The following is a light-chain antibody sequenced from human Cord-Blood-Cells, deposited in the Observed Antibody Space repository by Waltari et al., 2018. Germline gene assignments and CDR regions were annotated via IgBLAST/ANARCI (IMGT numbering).Light chain of an antibody. J-gene: IGLJ2*01. CDR2: EAN. CDR1: SGSIASNY. V-gene: IGLV6-57*01. CDR3: QSYDSSNQV. Sequence: NFMLTQPHSVSESPGKTVTISCTRSSGSIASNYVQWYQQRPGISPTSVIYEANQRPSGVPDRFSGSIDSSSNSASLTISGLKTEDEADYYCQSYDSSNQVFGGGTKLTVL.